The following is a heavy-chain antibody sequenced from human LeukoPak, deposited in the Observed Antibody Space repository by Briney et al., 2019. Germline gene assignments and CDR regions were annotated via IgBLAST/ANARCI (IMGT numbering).Heavy chain of an antibody. J-gene: IGHJ4*02. Sequence: GGSLRLSCAASGFTFSSYWMSWVRQAPGKGLEWVANIKEDGSDKKYVDSVKDRFTTSRDNAKNSLYLQMNSLRAEDTAVYYCARMRDGFMGRYYFDYWGQGTLVAVSS. CDR3: ARMRDGFMGRYYFDY. V-gene: IGHV3-7*04. D-gene: IGHD5-24*01. CDR2: IKEDGSDK. CDR1: GFTFSSYW.